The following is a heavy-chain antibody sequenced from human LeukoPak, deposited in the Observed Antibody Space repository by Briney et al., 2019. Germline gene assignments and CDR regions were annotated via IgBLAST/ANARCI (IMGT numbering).Heavy chain of an antibody. CDR1: GYSISSGFY. Sequence: PSETLSLTCAVSGYSISSGFYWGWIRQPPGKGLEWFGYIYYSGSTNYNPSLKSRVTISVDTSKNQFYLKLSSVTAADTAVYYCARVMYSSGWYGGKIFDYWGQGTLVTVSS. V-gene: IGHV4-61*01. CDR3: ARVMYSSGWYGGKIFDY. CDR2: IYYSGST. D-gene: IGHD6-19*01. J-gene: IGHJ4*02.